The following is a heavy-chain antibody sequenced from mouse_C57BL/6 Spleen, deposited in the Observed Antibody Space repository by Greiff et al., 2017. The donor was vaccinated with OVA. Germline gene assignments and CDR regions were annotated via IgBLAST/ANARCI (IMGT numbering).Heavy chain of an antibody. CDR2: ISSGGSYT. Sequence: EVKLMESGGDLVKPGGSLKLSCAASGFTFSSYGMSWVRQTPDKRLEWVATISSGGSYTYYPDSVKGRFTISRDNAKNTLYLQMSSLKSEDTAMYYCAREGELGLYFDYWGQGTTLTVSS. CDR3: AREGELGLYFDY. V-gene: IGHV5-6*01. J-gene: IGHJ2*01. D-gene: IGHD4-1*01. CDR1: GFTFSSYG.